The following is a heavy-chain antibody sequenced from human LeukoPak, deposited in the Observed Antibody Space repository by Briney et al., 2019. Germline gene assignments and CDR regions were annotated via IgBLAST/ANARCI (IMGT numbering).Heavy chain of an antibody. J-gene: IGHJ6*02. CDR2: ISGSGGST. Sequence: GGSLRLSCTASGFTFSSYSMSWVHQAPGKGLEWVSAISGSGGSTYYADSVKGRFTISRDNSKNTLYLQMNSLRAEDTAVYYCAAEPRGMDVWGQGTTVTVSS. D-gene: IGHD1-26*01. V-gene: IGHV3-23*01. CDR3: AAEPRGMDV. CDR1: GFTFSSYS.